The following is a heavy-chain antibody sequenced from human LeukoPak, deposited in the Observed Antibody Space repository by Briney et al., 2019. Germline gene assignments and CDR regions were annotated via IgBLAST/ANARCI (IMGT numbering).Heavy chain of an antibody. CDR1: GFTFSTYA. V-gene: IGHV3-64*01. Sequence: GGSLRLSCAASGFTFSTYAMHWVRQAPGKGLEYVSAISSNGGTTYYANSVKCRFTISRDNSKNTLYLQMGSLRAEDMAVYYCARADYDSSGYYADYWGQGTLVTVSS. J-gene: IGHJ4*02. D-gene: IGHD3-22*01. CDR3: ARADYDSSGYYADY. CDR2: ISSNGGTT.